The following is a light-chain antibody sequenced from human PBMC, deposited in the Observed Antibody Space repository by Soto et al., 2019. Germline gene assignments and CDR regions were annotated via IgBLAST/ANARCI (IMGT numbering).Light chain of an antibody. CDR1: QSISDT. Sequence: IVVSLSTATLSVSPGGRATLSCRASQSISDTVAWYQQKPGQAPRLLIHGASTRATGFPARFSGRGSGTDFTLTICCLQAEDFTVYCSTDSNFRPPTFC. CDR2: GAS. CDR3: TDSNFRPPT. V-gene: IGKV3-15*01. J-gene: IGKJ5*01.